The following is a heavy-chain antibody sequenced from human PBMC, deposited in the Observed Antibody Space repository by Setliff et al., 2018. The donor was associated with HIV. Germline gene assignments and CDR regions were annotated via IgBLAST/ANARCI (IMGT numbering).Heavy chain of an antibody. CDR1: GFTFSSYS. J-gene: IGHJ4*02. Sequence: PGGSLRLSCAASGFTFSSYSMNWVRQAPGKGLEWVGRIKSKTDGGTADYAAPVKGRFTISRDDSKSIAYLQMNSLKTEDTAVYYCTRDDYCIEHWGQGMLVTVSS. D-gene: IGHD4-17*01. CDR3: TRDDYCIEH. CDR2: IKSKTDGGTA. V-gene: IGHV3-15*07.